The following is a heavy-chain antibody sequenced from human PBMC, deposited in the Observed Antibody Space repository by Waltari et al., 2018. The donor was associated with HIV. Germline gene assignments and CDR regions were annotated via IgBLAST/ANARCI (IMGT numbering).Heavy chain of an antibody. Sequence: QAQLVQSGAEVKNAGASVKVPCKAAGCAFVRHPINWVRQAPGQGLEWMGRAIHMFGTANYAQKFQGRVTITADKSTSTAYMELNGLRFDDTAVYYCASARGTMGVDFDSWGQGTLVTVS. V-gene: IGHV1-69*08. J-gene: IGHJ5*01. CDR1: GCAFVRHP. D-gene: IGHD3-10*01. CDR3: ASARGTMGVDFDS. CDR2: AIHMFGTA.